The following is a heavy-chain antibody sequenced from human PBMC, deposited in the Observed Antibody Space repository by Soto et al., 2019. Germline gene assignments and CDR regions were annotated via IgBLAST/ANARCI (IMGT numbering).Heavy chain of an antibody. CDR1: GFTFSSYS. J-gene: IGHJ3*02. CDR3: ARDALLSSSFLRTNSDAFDI. CDR2: ISSSSRYI. Sequence: EVQLVESGGGLVKPGGSLRLSCAASGFTFSSYSMNWVRQAPGKGLEWVSSISSSSRYIYYADSVKGRFTISRDNAKNSLYLQMNSLRAEDTAVYYCARDALLSSSFLRTNSDAFDIWGQGTMVTVSS. V-gene: IGHV3-21*01. D-gene: IGHD6-6*01.